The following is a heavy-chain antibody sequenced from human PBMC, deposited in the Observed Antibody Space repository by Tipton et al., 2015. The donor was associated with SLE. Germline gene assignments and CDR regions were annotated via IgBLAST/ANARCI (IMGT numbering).Heavy chain of an antibody. CDR2: INPNSGGT. V-gene: IGHV1-2*02. CDR1: GYIFTGYY. CDR3: ARLSSSYYDAFDI. D-gene: IGHD1-26*01. Sequence: QSGPEVKKPGASVKVSCKASGYIFTGYYMYWVRQAPGQGLEWMGWINPNSGGTNYAQKFQGRVTMTRDTSISTAYMELNRLRSDDTAVYYCARLSSSYYDAFDIWGQGTMVTVSS. J-gene: IGHJ3*02.